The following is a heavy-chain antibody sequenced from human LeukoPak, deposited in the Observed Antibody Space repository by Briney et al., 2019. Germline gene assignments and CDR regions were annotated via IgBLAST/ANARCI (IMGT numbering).Heavy chain of an antibody. CDR1: GFTFSSYA. Sequence: GSLRLSCAASGFTFSSYAMRWVRQAPGKGLEWVAVISYDGSNKYYADSVKGRFTISRDNSKNSLYLQMNSLRTEDTALYYCAKDEDWGQGTLVTVSS. V-gene: IGHV3-30-3*01. CDR3: AKDED. J-gene: IGHJ4*02. CDR2: ISYDGSNK.